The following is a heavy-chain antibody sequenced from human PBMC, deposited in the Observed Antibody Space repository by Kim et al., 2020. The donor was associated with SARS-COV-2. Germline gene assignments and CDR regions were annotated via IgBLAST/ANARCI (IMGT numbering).Heavy chain of an antibody. Sequence: GGSLRLSCAASGFTFSSYDMHWVRQATGKGLEWVSAIGTAGDTYYPGSVKGRFTISRENAKNSLYLQMNSLRAGDTAVYYCARGAYYDSSGYCPAFDYWGQGTLVTVSS. V-gene: IGHV3-13*01. J-gene: IGHJ4*02. D-gene: IGHD3-22*01. CDR3: ARGAYYDSSGYCPAFDY. CDR2: IGTAGDT. CDR1: GFTFSSYD.